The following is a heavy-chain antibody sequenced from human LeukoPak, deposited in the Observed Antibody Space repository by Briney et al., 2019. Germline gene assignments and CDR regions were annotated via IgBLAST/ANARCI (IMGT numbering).Heavy chain of an antibody. D-gene: IGHD5-12*01. J-gene: IGHJ3*02. CDR3: ARGRLRDAFDI. V-gene: IGHV4-34*01. CDR2: INHSGST. Sequence: PSETLSLTCAVYGGSFSGYYWSWIRQPPGKGLEWIGEINHSGSTNYNPSLKSRVTISVDTSKNQFSLKLSSVTAADTAVYYCARGRLRDAFDIWGQGTMVTVSS. CDR1: GGSFSGYY.